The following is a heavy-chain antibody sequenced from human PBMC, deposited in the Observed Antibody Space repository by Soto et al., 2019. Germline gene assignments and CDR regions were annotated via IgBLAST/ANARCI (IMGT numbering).Heavy chain of an antibody. Sequence: SETLSLTCSVSTGSMRTYYWTWIRQSPGKGLEWIGQISHTGRTKYNPSLESRVTISVDTSRKQFSLKLTSVTAADTALYYCARDDTTGLFDFWGQGTLVTVSS. D-gene: IGHD4-17*01. CDR1: TGSMRTYY. CDR3: ARDDTTGLFDF. J-gene: IGHJ4*02. CDR2: ISHTGRT. V-gene: IGHV4-59*01.